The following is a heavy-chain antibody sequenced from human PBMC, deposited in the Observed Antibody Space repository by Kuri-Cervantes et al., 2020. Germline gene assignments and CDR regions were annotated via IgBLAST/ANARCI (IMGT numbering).Heavy chain of an antibody. J-gene: IGHJ2*01. D-gene: IGHD5-24*01. V-gene: IGHV3-48*01. CDR1: GFTFSTYS. CDR3: ARVSVKVEMATIEGNWYFDL. CDR2: ISSSSSTI. Sequence: GESLKISCAASGFTFSTYSMNWVRQAPGKGLEWVSYISSSSSTIYYADSVKGRFTISRDNAKNSLYLQMDSLRAEDTAVYYCARVSVKVEMATIEGNWYFDLWGRGTLVTVSS.